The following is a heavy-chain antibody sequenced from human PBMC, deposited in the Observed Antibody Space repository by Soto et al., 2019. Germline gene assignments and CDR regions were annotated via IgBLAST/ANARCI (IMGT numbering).Heavy chain of an antibody. CDR2: IIPIFGTA. J-gene: IGHJ6*02. CDR1: GGTFSSYA. D-gene: IGHD2-2*01. Sequence: QVQLVQSGAEVKKPGSSVKVSCKASGGTFSSYAISWVRQAPGQGLEWMGGIIPIFGTANYAQKFQGRVTITADESTSTAYMELSSLRSEGTAVYYCARSKRRGIVVVPAAIHGSYYYYGMDVWGQGTTVTVSS. V-gene: IGHV1-69*01. CDR3: ARSKRRGIVVVPAAIHGSYYYYGMDV.